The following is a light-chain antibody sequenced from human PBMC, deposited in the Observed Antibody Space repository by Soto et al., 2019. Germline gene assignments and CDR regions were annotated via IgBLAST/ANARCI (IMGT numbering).Light chain of an antibody. V-gene: IGKV3-20*01. CDR1: QSISSSY. Sequence: EVLLTQSPGTLSLSPGERATLSCRASQSISSSYLAWYQQNPGQAPRLLIYGASSRAAGIPVRFSGSGSGTDFTLTISRLEPEDLAVYYCHHYDSSPLTFGGGTKVEIK. J-gene: IGKJ4*01. CDR3: HHYDSSPLT. CDR2: GAS.